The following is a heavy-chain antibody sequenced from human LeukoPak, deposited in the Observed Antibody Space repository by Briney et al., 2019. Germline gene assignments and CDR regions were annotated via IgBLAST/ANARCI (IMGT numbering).Heavy chain of an antibody. CDR1: GGSISSSSYY. V-gene: IGHV4-39*01. D-gene: IGHD1-26*01. Sequence: PSETLSLTCTVSGGSISSSSYYWGWIRQPPGKGLEWIGSIYYSGSTYYNPSLKSRVTISVDTSKNQFSLKLSSVTAADTAVYYCATSYSGSYYTPFDYWGQGTLVTVSS. CDR3: ATSYSGSYYTPFDY. J-gene: IGHJ4*02. CDR2: IYYSGST.